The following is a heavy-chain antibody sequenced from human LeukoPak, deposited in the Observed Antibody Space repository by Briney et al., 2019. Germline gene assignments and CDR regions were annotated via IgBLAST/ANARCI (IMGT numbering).Heavy chain of an antibody. CDR2: MNPNSGNT. D-gene: IGHD3-9*01. J-gene: IGHJ4*02. CDR1: GYTFTSYD. CDR3: ARGYYDILTGYSHFDY. V-gene: IGHV1-8*01. Sequence: ASVKVSCKASGYTFTSYDINWVRQATGQGLEWMGWMNPNSGNTGYAQKFQGRVTMTRNTSISTAYMELSSLRSEDTAVYYCARGYYDILTGYSHFDYWGQGTLVTVSS.